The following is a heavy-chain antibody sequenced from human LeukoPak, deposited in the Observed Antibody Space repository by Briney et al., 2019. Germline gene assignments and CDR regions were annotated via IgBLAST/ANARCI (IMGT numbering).Heavy chain of an antibody. D-gene: IGHD3-10*01. CDR1: GGSFSGYS. CDR2: INHSGST. J-gene: IGHJ5*02. CDR3: ARGRLIMWFDH. Sequence: PSETLSLTCAAYGGSFSGYSWSWIRQPPGKGLKWIGEINHSGSTNYNTSLKSRVTISVNTSKMQFSLKLSSVTAADTAVYYCARGRLIMWFDHWGQGTLVTVSS. V-gene: IGHV4-34*01.